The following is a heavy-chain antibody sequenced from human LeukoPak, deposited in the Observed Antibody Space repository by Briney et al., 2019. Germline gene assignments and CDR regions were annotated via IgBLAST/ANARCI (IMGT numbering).Heavy chain of an antibody. D-gene: IGHD5-18*01. Sequence: SETLSLTCAVYGGSFSGYYWSWIRQPPGKGLEWIGEINHSGSTNYNPSLKSRVTISVDTSKNQFSLKLSSVTAADTAVYYCARDQGYGLASFDYWGQGTPVTVSS. J-gene: IGHJ4*02. CDR2: INHSGST. CDR3: ARDQGYGLASFDY. V-gene: IGHV4-34*01. CDR1: GGSFSGYY.